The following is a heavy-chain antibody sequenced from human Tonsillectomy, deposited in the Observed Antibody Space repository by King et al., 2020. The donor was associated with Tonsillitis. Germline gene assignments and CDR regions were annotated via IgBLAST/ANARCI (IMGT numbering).Heavy chain of an antibody. Sequence: VQLVESGGGLVKPGGSLRLSCAASGFTFSSFSMNWVRQAPGKGLEWVSYISSSSSYIYYADTVKGRFTISRDNAKNSLYLQMNSLRAEDTAVYYCARGSSSNDYCGQGTLVTVSS. CDR2: ISSSSSYI. D-gene: IGHD6-19*01. CDR1: GFTFSSFS. V-gene: IGHV3-21*01. J-gene: IGHJ4*02. CDR3: ARGSSSNDY.